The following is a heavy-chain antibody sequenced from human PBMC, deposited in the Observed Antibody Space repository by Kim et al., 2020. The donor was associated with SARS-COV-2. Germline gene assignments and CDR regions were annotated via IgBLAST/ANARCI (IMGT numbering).Heavy chain of an antibody. J-gene: IGHJ3*02. D-gene: IGHD3-3*01. Sequence: SETLSLTCTVSGGSISSYYWSWIRQSAGKGLEWIGRIYTSGSTNYNPSLKSRVTMSVDTSKNQFSLKLSSVTAADTAVYYCARDSEYYDFWSGYHLGVDIWGQGTMVTVSS. V-gene: IGHV4-4*07. CDR1: GGSISSYY. CDR2: IYTSGST. CDR3: ARDSEYYDFWSGYHLGVDI.